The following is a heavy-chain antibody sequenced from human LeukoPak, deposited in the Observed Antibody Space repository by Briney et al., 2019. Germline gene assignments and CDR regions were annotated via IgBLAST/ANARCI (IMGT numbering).Heavy chain of an antibody. D-gene: IGHD3-22*01. CDR2: VPNDRRNN. J-gene: IGHJ4*02. CDR1: GFTFSSYG. CDR3: ATSRDFYDTSGYYPYYFDC. Sequence: GGSLRLSCAASGFTFSSYGMHWVRQAPGKGLEWVAVVPNDRRNNYYAESVKGRFTISRDNSKNTLYLQMNSLRAEDTAVYYCATSRDFYDTSGYYPYYFDCWGQGTLVTVSS. V-gene: IGHV3-30*03.